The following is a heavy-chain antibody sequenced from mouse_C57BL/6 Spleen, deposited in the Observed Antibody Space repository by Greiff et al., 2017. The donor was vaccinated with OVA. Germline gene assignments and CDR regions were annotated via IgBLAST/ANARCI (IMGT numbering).Heavy chain of an antibody. V-gene: IGHV1-69*01. Sequence: QVQLQQPGAELVMPGASVKLSCKASGYTFTSYWMHWVKQRPGQGLEWIGEIDPSDSYTNYNQKFKGKSTLTVDKSSSTAYMQLSSLTSEDSAVYYCARLVLRVGYFDVWGTGTTVTVSS. J-gene: IGHJ1*03. CDR2: IDPSDSYT. CDR3: ARLVLRVGYFDV. D-gene: IGHD1-1*01. CDR1: GYTFTSYW.